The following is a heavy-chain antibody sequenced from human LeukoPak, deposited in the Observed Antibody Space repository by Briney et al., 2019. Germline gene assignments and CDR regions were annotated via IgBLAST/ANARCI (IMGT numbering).Heavy chain of an antibody. D-gene: IGHD6-13*01. Sequence: GGSLRLSCAASGFTVSSNYMSWVRQAPGKGLECVSIIYSGGSTYYADSVKGRFTISRDNSKNTLSLQMNSLRAEDTAVYYCARDSGSSIGDHWGQGTLVTVSS. CDR3: ARDSGSSIGDH. V-gene: IGHV3-53*01. CDR2: IYSGGST. J-gene: IGHJ4*02. CDR1: GFTVSSNY.